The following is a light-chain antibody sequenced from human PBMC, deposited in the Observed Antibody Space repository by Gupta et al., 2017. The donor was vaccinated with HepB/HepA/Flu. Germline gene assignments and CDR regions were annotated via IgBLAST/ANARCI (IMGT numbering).Light chain of an antibody. CDR3: QQYNSYPRR. Sequence: DIQITQSPSTFSASVGYRVTITCRASQSISSWLAWYQQKPGKAPKLLIYKASSLESGVPSRFSGSGSGTEFTLTISSLQPDDFATYYCQQYNSYPRRFGQGTKVEIK. CDR1: QSISSW. J-gene: IGKJ1*01. CDR2: KAS. V-gene: IGKV1-5*03.